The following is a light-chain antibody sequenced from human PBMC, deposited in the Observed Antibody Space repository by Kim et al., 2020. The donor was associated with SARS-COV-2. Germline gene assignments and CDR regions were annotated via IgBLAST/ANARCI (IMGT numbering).Light chain of an antibody. V-gene: IGLV2-14*01. J-gene: IGLJ2*01. CDR2: DVT. CDR1: SSDVGGYNY. CDR3: TSYTSSNTVV. Sequence: QSALTQPGSVSGSPGQSITISCTGTSSDVGGYNYVSWYQQHPGKAPKLMIYDVTKRPSGVSNRFSGSKSGITASLTISGLQAEDEADYYCTSYTSSNTVVFGGGTQLTVL.